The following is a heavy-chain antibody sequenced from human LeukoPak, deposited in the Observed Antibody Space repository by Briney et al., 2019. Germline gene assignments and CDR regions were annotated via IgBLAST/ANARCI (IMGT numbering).Heavy chain of an antibody. CDR3: AKRYGTSGFNWFDP. CDR2: ISGNGDST. J-gene: IGHJ5*02. D-gene: IGHD6-19*01. V-gene: IGHV3-23*01. Sequence: GGSLRLSCAASGFTFSSYEMNWVRQAPGKGLEWVSTISGNGDSTYYADSVKGRFTISRDNSKNTLYLQMNSLRAEDTAVYYCAKRYGTSGFNWFDPWGQGTLVTVSS. CDR1: GFTFSSYE.